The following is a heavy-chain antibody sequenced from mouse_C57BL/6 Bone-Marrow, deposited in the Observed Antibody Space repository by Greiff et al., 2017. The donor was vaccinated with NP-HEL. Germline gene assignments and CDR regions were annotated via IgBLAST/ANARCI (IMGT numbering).Heavy chain of an antibody. V-gene: IGHV5-12*01. J-gene: IGHJ2*01. D-gene: IGHD1-1*01. CDR2: ISNGGGST. CDR1: GFTFSDYY. Sequence: EVMLVESGGGLVQPGGSLKLSCAASGFTFSDYYMYWVRQTPEKRLEWVAYISNGGGSTYYPDTVKGRVTISSYNAKNTLYLQMSRLKSEDTAMYYCARQNYYGSSYGFDYWGQGTTLTVSS. CDR3: ARQNYYGSSYGFDY.